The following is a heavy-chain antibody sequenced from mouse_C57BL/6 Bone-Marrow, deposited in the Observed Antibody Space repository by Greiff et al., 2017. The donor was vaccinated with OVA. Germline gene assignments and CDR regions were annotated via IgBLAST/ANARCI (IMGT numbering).Heavy chain of an antibody. CDR2: ISDGGSYT. J-gene: IGHJ2*01. CDR3: AREGLRFDY. CDR1: GFTFSSYA. D-gene: IGHD2-2*01. V-gene: IGHV5-4*01. Sequence: EVQVVESGGGLVKPGGSLKLSCAASGFTFSSYAMSWVRQTPEKRLEWVATISDGGSYTYYPDNVKGRFTISRDNAKNNLYLQMSHLKSEDTAMYYCAREGLRFDYWGQGTTLTVSS.